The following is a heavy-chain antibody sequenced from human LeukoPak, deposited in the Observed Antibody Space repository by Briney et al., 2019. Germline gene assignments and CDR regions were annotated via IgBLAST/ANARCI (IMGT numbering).Heavy chain of an antibody. J-gene: IGHJ4*02. V-gene: IGHV4-4*07. CDR1: GGSISSYF. D-gene: IGHD2-15*01. CDR3: ERAPSGCGGTCPFEY. Sequence: SETLSLTCTVSGGSISSYFWSWIRQPAGKGLEWVGRVHPSGMTNYNPSLKSRVTMSLDTSKNQFSLKLNSVTVADTAVYYCERAPSGCGGTCPFEYWGQGTLVTVSS. CDR2: VHPSGMT.